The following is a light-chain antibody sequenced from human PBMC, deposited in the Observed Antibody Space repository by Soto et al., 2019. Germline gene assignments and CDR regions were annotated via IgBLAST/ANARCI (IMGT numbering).Light chain of an antibody. Sequence: QSALTQPRSVSGSPGQSVTISCTATGSDVGGYDYVSWFQQHPGKAPKLIIYEVTKRPSGVPDRFSASKSGNTASLTVSGLQAEDEADYYCSSFVAGNNYWVFGGGTKLTVL. CDR2: EVT. V-gene: IGLV2-8*01. CDR3: SSFVAGNNYWV. CDR1: GSDVGGYDY. J-gene: IGLJ3*02.